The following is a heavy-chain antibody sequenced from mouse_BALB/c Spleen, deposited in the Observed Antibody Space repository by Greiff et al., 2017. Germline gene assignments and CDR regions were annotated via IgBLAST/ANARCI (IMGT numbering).Heavy chain of an antibody. CDR3: ARGVYYGTIYYAMDY. Sequence: EVKVEESGGGLVKPGGSLKLSCAASGFTFSSYAMSWVRQTPEKRLEWVASISSGGSTYYPDSVKGRFTISRDNARNILYLQMSSLRSEDTAMYYCARGVYYGTIYYAMDYWGQGTSVTVSS. D-gene: IGHD2-1*01. CDR1: GFTFSSYA. V-gene: IGHV5-6-5*01. J-gene: IGHJ4*01. CDR2: ISSGGST.